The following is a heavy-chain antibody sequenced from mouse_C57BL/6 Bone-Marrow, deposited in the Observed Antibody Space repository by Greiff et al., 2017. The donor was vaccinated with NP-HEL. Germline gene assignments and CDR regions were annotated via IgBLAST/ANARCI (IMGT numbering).Heavy chain of an antibody. Sequence: DVHLVESEGGLVQPGSSMKLSCTASGFTFSDYYMAWVRQVPEQGLEWVANINYDGSSTYYLDSLKSRFIISSDNAKNILYLQMSSLKSEDTATYYCAREDYYGSSYGAWFAYWGQGTLVTVSA. J-gene: IGHJ3*01. V-gene: IGHV5-16*01. CDR3: AREDYYGSSYGAWFAY. D-gene: IGHD1-1*01. CDR1: GFTFSDYY. CDR2: INYDGSST.